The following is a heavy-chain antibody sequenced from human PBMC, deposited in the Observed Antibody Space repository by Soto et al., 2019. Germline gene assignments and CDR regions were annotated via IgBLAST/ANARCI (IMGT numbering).Heavy chain of an antibody. V-gene: IGHV3-33*01. CDR3: ARDHRLRYGYFDY. CDR2: IWYDGSNK. CDR1: GFTFSSYG. Sequence: QVQLVESGGGVVQPGRSLRLSCAASGFTFSSYGMHWVRQAPGKGLEWVAVIWYDGSNKYYADSVKGRFTISRDNSKNTLYLQMNSLRAEDTAVYYCARDHRLRYGYFDYWGQGTLVTVSS. J-gene: IGHJ4*02. D-gene: IGHD4-17*01.